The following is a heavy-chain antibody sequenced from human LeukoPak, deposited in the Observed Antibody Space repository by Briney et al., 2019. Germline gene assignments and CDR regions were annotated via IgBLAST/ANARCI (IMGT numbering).Heavy chain of an antibody. D-gene: IGHD4-17*01. CDR3: AKDSGTVFDY. CDR1: GGSISSYY. J-gene: IGHJ4*02. Sequence: PSETLSLTCTVSGGSISSYYWSWIRQPPGKGLEWIGYIYYSGSTNYNPSLKSRVTISVDTSKNQFSLKLSSVTAADTAVYYCAKDSGTVFDYWGQGTLVTVSS. CDR2: IYYSGST. V-gene: IGHV4-59*01.